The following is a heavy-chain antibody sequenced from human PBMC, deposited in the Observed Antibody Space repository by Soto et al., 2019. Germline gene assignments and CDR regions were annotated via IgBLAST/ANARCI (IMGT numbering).Heavy chain of an antibody. D-gene: IGHD3-3*01. V-gene: IGHV4-30-4*01. CDR2: IYYSGST. CDR3: ARDRSARYFWSGYPQTNNWFDP. Sequence: SETLSLTCTVSGGSISSGDYYWSWIRQPPGKGLEWIGYIYYSGSTYYNPSLKSRVTISVDTSKNQFSLKLSSVTAADTAVYYCARDRSARYFWSGYPQTNNWFDPWGQGTLVTVSS. CDR1: GGSISSGDYY. J-gene: IGHJ5*02.